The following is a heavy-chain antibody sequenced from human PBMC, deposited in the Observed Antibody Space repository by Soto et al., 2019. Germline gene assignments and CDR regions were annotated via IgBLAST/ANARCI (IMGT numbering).Heavy chain of an antibody. Sequence: QVQLVQSGAEVKKPGSSVKISCKASGGTFSSYAISWVRQAPGQGLEWMGGIIPLFGTANYAQKFQGSVTITADESTSTANMELGSLRAGDTAVYYGATGSTMIASRRGWFDPWGQGTQVTVSS. CDR1: GGTFSSYA. V-gene: IGHV1-69*01. CDR3: ATGSTMIASRRGWFDP. CDR2: IIPLFGTA. J-gene: IGHJ5*02. D-gene: IGHD6-6*01.